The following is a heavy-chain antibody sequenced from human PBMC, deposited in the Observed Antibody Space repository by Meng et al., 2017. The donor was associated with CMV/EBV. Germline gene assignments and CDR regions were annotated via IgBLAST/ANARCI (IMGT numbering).Heavy chain of an antibody. J-gene: IGHJ6*02. CDR1: GFTFSYYY. CDR2: ISSSSSYI. Sequence: GESLKISCAASGFTFSYYYMTWIRQAPGKGLEWVSSISSSSSYIYYADSVKGRFTISRDNAKNALYLQMNSLRAEDTAVYYCAREKDGYNPYYYGMDVWGQGTTVTVSS. D-gene: IGHD5-24*01. V-gene: IGHV3-21*01. CDR3: AREKDGYNPYYYGMDV.